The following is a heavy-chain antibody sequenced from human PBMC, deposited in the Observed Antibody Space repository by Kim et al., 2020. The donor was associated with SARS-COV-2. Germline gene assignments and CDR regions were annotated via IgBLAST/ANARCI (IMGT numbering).Heavy chain of an antibody. J-gene: IGHJ6*02. CDR2: INHSGST. D-gene: IGHD6-6*01. V-gene: IGHV4-34*01. CDR3: ARYGSKGSSSYYGMDV. CDR1: GGSFSGYY. Sequence: SETLSLTCAVYGGSFSGYYWSWIRQPPGKGLEWIGEINHSGSTNYNPSLKSRVTISVDTSKNQFSLKLSSVTAADTAVYYCARYGSKGSSSYYGMDVWGQGTTVTVSS.